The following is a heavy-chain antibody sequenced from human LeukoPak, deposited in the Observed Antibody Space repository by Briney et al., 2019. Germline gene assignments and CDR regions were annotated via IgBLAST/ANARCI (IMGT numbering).Heavy chain of an antibody. V-gene: IGHV3-48*01. CDR2: ISSSSSTI. D-gene: IGHD3-22*01. J-gene: IGHJ4*02. Sequence: GGSLRLSCAASGFTFSSYSMNWVRQAPGKGLEWVSYISSSSSTIYYADSVKGRFTISRDNAKNSLYLQMNSLRAEDTAVYYCATRYDLDSCGYYNDYWGQGTLVTVSS. CDR1: GFTFSSYS. CDR3: ATRYDLDSCGYYNDY.